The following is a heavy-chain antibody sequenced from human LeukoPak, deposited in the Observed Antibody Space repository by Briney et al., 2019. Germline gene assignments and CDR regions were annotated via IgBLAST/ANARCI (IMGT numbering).Heavy chain of an antibody. Sequence: GASVKVSCKASGYTFTSYGISWVRQAPGQGLEWVGWISAYNGNTNYAQKLQGRVTMTTDTSTSTAYMELRSLRSDDTAVYYCARDGPTSYYDYVWGSFPSDYWGQGTLVTVSS. CDR3: ARDGPTSYYDYVWGSFPSDY. CDR1: GYTFTSYG. D-gene: IGHD3-16*01. V-gene: IGHV1-18*01. CDR2: ISAYNGNT. J-gene: IGHJ4*02.